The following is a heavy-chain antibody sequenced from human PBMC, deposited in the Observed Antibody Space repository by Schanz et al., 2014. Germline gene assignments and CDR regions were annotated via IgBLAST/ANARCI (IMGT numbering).Heavy chain of an antibody. D-gene: IGHD3-10*01. J-gene: IGHJ3*02. V-gene: IGHV3-23*04. CDR2: ISGRDGST. CDR1: GFTFSSYD. Sequence: VQLVESGGGVVQPGRSLRLSCVASGFTFSSYDVFWVRQAPGMGLEWASAISGRDGSTYYADSVRGRFTISRDSSKNTLFLQMNSLRAEDTAVYYCAKGRFGELSAFDIWGQGTLVTVSS. CDR3: AKGRFGELSAFDI.